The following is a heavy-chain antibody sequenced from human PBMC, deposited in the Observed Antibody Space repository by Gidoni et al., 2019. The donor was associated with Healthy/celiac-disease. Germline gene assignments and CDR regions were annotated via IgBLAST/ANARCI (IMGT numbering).Heavy chain of an antibody. CDR2: ISSSSSTI. J-gene: IGHJ3*02. D-gene: IGHD3-22*01. Sequence: EVQLVESGGGLVQPGGSLRLSCAASGFTFSSYSMNWVRQAPGKGLEWVSYISSSSSTIYYADSVKGRFTISRDNAKNSLYLQMNSLRAEDTAVYYCARDYYYDSSGYYYEGAFDIWGQGTMVTVSS. V-gene: IGHV3-48*01. CDR1: GFTFSSYS. CDR3: ARDYYYDSSGYYYEGAFDI.